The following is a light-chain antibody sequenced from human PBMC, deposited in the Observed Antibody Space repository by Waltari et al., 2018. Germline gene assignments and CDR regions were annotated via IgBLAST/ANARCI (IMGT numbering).Light chain of an antibody. CDR1: ESINSW. J-gene: IGKJ1*01. CDR2: KAS. CDR3: QQYRISPWT. Sequence: DIQMTQSPSTLSAFVGDTVTITCRASESINSWLAWYQEKPGKAPKLLIQKASNLESGVPSRFSGGGSGTEFTLTISSLQADDFASYYCQQYRISPWTFGQGTKVEI. V-gene: IGKV1-5*03.